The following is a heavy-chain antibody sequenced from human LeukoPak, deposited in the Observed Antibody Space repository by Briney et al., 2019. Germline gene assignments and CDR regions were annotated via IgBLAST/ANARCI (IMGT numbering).Heavy chain of an antibody. D-gene: IGHD2-15*01. J-gene: IGHJ4*02. CDR1: GGSITSNY. CDR3: ARHNPYCSGGSCYDGGDY. CDR2: IFYSGNT. Sequence: PSETLSLTCTVSGGSITSNYWSWIRQPPGKGLEWIGYIFYSGNTNYNPSLKSRVTISLDMSKTQFSPKLSSVTAADTAVYYCARHNPYCSGGSCYDGGDYWGQGTLVTVSS. V-gene: IGHV4-59*08.